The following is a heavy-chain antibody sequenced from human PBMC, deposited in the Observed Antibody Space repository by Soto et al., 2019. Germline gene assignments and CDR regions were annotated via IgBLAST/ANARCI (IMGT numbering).Heavy chain of an antibody. CDR3: AREGNWNYENWFDP. D-gene: IGHD1-7*01. CDR1: GGSISSGDYY. CDR2: IYYSGST. J-gene: IGHJ5*02. V-gene: IGHV4-30-4*01. Sequence: SETLSLTCTVSGGSISSGDYYWSWIRQPPGKGLEWIGYIYYSGSTYYNPSLKSRVTISVDTSKNQFSLKLSSVTAADTAVYYCAREGNWNYENWFDPWGQGTLVTVSS.